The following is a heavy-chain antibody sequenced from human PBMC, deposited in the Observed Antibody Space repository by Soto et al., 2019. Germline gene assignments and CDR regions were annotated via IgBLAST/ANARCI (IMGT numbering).Heavy chain of an antibody. V-gene: IGHV4-38-2*02. Sequence: PSETLSLTCAVSGYSINSGYYWGWIRQSPGKGLEWIGSVFHSGTTYSTPSLKTRLTISVDTSKNQFSLDLNAVTAADTVVYYCVRDFGDLHDFWSGSDYWGQGIPVTVPQ. CDR3: VRDFGDLHDFWSGSDY. CDR1: GYSINSGYY. CDR2: VFHSGTT. D-gene: IGHD3-3*01. J-gene: IGHJ4*02.